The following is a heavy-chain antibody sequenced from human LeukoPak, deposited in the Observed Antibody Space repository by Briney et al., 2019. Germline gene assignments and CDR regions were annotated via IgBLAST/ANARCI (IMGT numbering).Heavy chain of an antibody. D-gene: IGHD6-13*01. CDR1: GFTFSNAW. CDR3: TTDPGQQLAKRGYYYYGMDV. J-gene: IGHJ6*04. V-gene: IGHV3-15*01. CDR2: IKSKTDGGTT. Sequence: GGSLRLSCAASGFTFSNAWMSWVRQAPGKGLEWVGRIKSKTDGGTTDCAAPVKGRFTISRDDSKNTLYLQMNSLKTEDTAVYYCTTDPGQQLAKRGYYYYGMDVWGKGTTVTVSS.